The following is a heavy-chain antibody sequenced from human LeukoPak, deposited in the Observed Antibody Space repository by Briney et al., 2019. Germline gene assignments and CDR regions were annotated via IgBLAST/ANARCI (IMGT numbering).Heavy chain of an antibody. V-gene: IGHV3-7*01. CDR3: ARDLAYSRLDY. D-gene: IGHD5-18*01. CDR2: INPDGNKK. J-gene: IGHJ4*02. CDR1: GLTFRSYG. Sequence: GGSLRLSCAASGLTFRSYGMHWVRQAPGKGLEWVASINPDGNKKYSADSVKGRFTISRDNAENSLYLQMNSLRVEDTAFYYCARDLAYSRLDYWGQGMLVTVSS.